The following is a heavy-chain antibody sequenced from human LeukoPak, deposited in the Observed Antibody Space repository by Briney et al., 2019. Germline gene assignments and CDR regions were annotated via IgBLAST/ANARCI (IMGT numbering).Heavy chain of an antibody. CDR1: GGSITSYH. CDR3: ARGGSGTYYHY. D-gene: IGHD1-26*01. V-gene: IGHV4-59*01. CDR2: IYYSGST. Sequence: PSETLSLTCTVSGGSITSYHYSWIRQPPGKGLEWIGYIYYSGSTNYNPSLKSRVTISVDTSKNQFSLKLSSVTAADTAVYYCARGGSGTYYHYWGQGTLVTVSS. J-gene: IGHJ4*02.